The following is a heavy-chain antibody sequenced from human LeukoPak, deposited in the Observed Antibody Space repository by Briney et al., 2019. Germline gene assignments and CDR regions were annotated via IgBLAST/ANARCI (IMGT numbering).Heavy chain of an antibody. CDR2: ISTGDGDT. Sequence: ASVKVSCKPSGYTFTDYAIHWVRQAPGQGLEWMGWISTGDGDTKYSQKFQGRVTITRDTSASTAYMDLHSLRSEDTAVYYCARDRYFPTPGTNDLYHYYYGMDSWGQGTTVTVSS. V-gene: IGHV1-3*04. CDR3: ARDRYFPTPGTNDLYHYYYGMDS. CDR1: GYTFTDYA. D-gene: IGHD3-16*02. J-gene: IGHJ6*02.